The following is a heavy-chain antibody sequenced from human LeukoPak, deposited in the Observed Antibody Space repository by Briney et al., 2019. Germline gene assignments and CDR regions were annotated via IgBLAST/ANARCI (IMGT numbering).Heavy chain of an antibody. V-gene: IGHV4-61*02. CDR3: ARGHGMRGSGWRIDYYYYYYMDV. J-gene: IGHJ6*03. CDR2: IYTSGST. Sequence: SETLSLTCTVSGGSISSGSYYWSWIRQPAGKGLEWIGRIYTSGSTNYNPSLKSRVTMSVDTSKNQFSLKLSSVTAADTAVYYCARGHGMRGSGWRIDYYYYYYMDVWGKGTTVTISS. CDR1: GGSISSGSYY. D-gene: IGHD6-19*01.